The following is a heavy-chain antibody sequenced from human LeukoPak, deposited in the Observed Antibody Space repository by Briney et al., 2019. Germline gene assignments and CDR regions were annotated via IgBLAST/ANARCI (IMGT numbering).Heavy chain of an antibody. J-gene: IGHJ4*02. D-gene: IGHD1-26*01. CDR3: ARGVGATNLDY. V-gene: IGHV1-69*05. Sequence: ASVKVSCKASGGTFSSYAIGWVRRAPGQGLEWMGGIIPIFGTANYAQKFQGRVTITTDESTSTAYMELSSLRSEDTAVYYCARGVGATNLDYWGQGTLVTVSS. CDR2: IIPIFGTA. CDR1: GGTFSSYA.